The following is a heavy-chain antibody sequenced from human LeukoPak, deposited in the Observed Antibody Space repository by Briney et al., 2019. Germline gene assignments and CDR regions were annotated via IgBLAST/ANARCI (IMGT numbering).Heavy chain of an antibody. CDR1: GFIFSDYN. CDR2: ISRSGSTK. D-gene: IGHD2-15*01. V-gene: IGHV3-11*01. J-gene: IGHJ6*03. CDR3: ARVLRYCSGGNCYSGGLGYMDV. Sequence: GGSLRLSCAASGFIFSDYNMRWIRQAPGKVLEWVSSISRSGSTKYYADSVKGRFTISRDNAKNSLFLQMNSLRAEDTAVYYCARVLRYCSGGNCYSGGLGYMDVWGKGTTVTISS.